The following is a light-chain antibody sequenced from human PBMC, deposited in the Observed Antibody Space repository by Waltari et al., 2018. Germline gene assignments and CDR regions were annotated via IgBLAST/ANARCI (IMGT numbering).Light chain of an antibody. Sequence: SSELTQDPAVSVALGQPVTITCQGASLRTSYARWYQQKSGQAPILVLFGKNKRPSGIPDRFSGYNSETTTSLTITGAQAEDEADYYCSSRDSSASHVLFAGGTKLTVL. CDR2: GKN. CDR1: SLRTSY. V-gene: IGLV3-19*01. J-gene: IGLJ2*01. CDR3: SSRDSSASHVL.